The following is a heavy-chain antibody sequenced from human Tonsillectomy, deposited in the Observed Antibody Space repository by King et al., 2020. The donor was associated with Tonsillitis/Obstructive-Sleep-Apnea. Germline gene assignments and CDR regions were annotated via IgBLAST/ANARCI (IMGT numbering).Heavy chain of an antibody. Sequence: VQLVESGSELKKPGASVKVSCKASGYTFTSYAMNWVRQAPGQGLEWMGWINTNTGNPTYAQGFTGRFVFSLDTSVSTAYLQISSLKAEDTAVYYCASAWNIAEAGSAVWFDPWGQGTLVTVSS. CDR2: INTNTGNP. V-gene: IGHV7-4-1*02. J-gene: IGHJ5*02. CDR3: ASAWNIAEAGSAVWFDP. CDR1: GYTFTSYA. D-gene: IGHD6-13*01.